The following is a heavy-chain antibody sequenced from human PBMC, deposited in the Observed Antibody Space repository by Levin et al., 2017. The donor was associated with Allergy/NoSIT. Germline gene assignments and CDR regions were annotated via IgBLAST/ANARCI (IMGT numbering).Heavy chain of an antibody. Sequence: WASVKVSCKTSGYSFTAYFIHWVRQAPGHGLEWLGWIDPQSGNTNSAQRFQGRAAMTRDTSLSTVYLAVSGLRSDDTAFYYCVREVGDYNEFDSGGQGTLVTVSS. D-gene: IGHD4-17*01. CDR3: VREVGDYNEFDS. CDR1: GYSFTAYF. V-gene: IGHV1-2*02. CDR2: IDPQSGNT. J-gene: IGHJ4*02.